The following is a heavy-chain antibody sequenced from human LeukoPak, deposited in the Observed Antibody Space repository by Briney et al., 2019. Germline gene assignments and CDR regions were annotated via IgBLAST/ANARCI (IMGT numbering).Heavy chain of an antibody. CDR1: GFTFSNYG. CDR3: ARADYYDSSGYRN. CDR2: VRYDGSNT. V-gene: IGHV3-30*02. D-gene: IGHD3-22*01. Sequence: GGSLRLSCAASGFTFSNYGMNWVRLAPGKGMEWVAFVRYDGSNTYYADSVKGRFTISRDNAKNTLYLQMNSLRAEDTAVYYCARADYYDSSGYRNWGQGTLVTVSS. J-gene: IGHJ4*02.